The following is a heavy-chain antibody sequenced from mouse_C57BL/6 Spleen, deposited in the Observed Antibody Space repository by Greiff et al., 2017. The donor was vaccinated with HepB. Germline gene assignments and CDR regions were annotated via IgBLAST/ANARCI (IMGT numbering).Heavy chain of an antibody. CDR1: GYTFTDYN. CDR3: ARVGVTGTRTWFAY. D-gene: IGHD4-1*01. V-gene: IGHV1-22*01. CDR2: INPNNGGT. J-gene: IGHJ3*01. Sequence: VQLQQSGPELVKPGASVKMSCKASGYTFTDYNMHWVKQSHGKSLEWIGYINPNNGGTSYNQKFKGKATLTVNKSSSTAYMELRSLTSEDSAVYYCARVGVTGTRTWFAYWGQGTLVTVSA.